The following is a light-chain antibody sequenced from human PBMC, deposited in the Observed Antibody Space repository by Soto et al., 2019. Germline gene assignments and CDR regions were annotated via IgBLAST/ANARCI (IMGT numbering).Light chain of an antibody. CDR2: DAT. CDR1: QNIRTY. V-gene: IGKV1-39*01. Sequence: DIQMTQSPSSLSASVGDRVTITCRATQNIRTYLTWYLHTPGKAPKLLIFDATTLQSGVPSRFSGRGSGTDFTLTISRLQPEDFATYYCQQTFITPRTFGQGTKVDIK. J-gene: IGKJ1*01. CDR3: QQTFITPRT.